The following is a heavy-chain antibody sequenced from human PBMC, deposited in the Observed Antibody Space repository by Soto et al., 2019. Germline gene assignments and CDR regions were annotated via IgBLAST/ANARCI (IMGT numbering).Heavy chain of an antibody. V-gene: IGHV3-23*01. D-gene: IGHD3-10*01. CDR3: AKGSLIFGEGVYDWFDT. J-gene: IGHJ5*02. CDR1: GFTFKNYP. Sequence: EVQLLESGGGLGQPGGSLRLSCATSGFTFKNYPLAWVRQSAGKGLQWVSSISGSGAERSYADSVKGRFTISRDDSQNTMYLQMRRLRVDDTATDYCAKGSLIFGEGVYDWFDTWGQGTLVVVSS. CDR2: ISGSGAER.